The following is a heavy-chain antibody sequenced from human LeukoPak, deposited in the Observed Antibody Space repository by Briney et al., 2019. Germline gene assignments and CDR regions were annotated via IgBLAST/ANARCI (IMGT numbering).Heavy chain of an antibody. CDR2: INWNGGST. V-gene: IGHV3-20*04. CDR1: GFTFDDYG. J-gene: IGHJ4*02. CDR3: AREVEYSSSWYAGGYYFDY. Sequence: GRSLRLSCAASGFTFDDYGMSWVRQAPGKGLEWVSGINWNGGSTGYADSVKGRFTISRDNAKNSLYLQMNSLRAEDTALYYCAREVEYSSSWYAGGYYFDYWGQGTLVTVSS. D-gene: IGHD6-13*01.